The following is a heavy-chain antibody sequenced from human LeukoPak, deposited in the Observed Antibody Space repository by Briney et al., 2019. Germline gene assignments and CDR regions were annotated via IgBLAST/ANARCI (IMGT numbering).Heavy chain of an antibody. CDR2: ISWNSGSI. CDR3: AKVGSQGDYSMDV. D-gene: IGHD3-16*01. J-gene: IGHJ6*02. CDR1: GFTFDDYA. V-gene: IGHV3-9*01. Sequence: PGRSLRLSCAASGFTFDDYAMHWVRQAPGKGLEWVSGISWNSGSIGYADSVKGRFTISRDNAKNSLYLQMNSLRAEDTALYYCAKVGSQGDYSMDVWGQGTTVTVSS.